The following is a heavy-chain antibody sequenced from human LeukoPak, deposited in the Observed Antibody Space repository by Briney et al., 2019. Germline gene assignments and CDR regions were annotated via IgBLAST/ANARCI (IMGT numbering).Heavy chain of an antibody. D-gene: IGHD6-13*01. CDR3: ARWVGQLVHRFDY. CDR1: GDSISNHH. CDR2: IYISGNT. J-gene: IGHJ4*02. V-gene: IGHV4-4*07. Sequence: PSETLSLTCTVSGDSISNHHWNWIRQPAGKGLEWIGRIYISGNTDYNPSLKSRITVSVDTSSNQFSLKLSSVTAADTAVYYCARWVGQLVHRFDYWGQGTLVTVSS.